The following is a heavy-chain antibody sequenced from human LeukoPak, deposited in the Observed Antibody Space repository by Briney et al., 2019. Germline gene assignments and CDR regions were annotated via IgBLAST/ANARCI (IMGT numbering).Heavy chain of an antibody. V-gene: IGHV4-34*01. CDR3: ARVQYYYDSSGLRLVWYFDL. Sequence: SETLSLTCAVYGGSFSGYYWSWIRQPPGKGLEWIGEINHSGSTNYNPSLKSRVTISVDTSKNQFSLKLSSVTAADTAVYYCARVQYYYDSSGLRLVWYFDLWGRGTLATVSS. D-gene: IGHD3-22*01. J-gene: IGHJ2*01. CDR2: INHSGST. CDR1: GGSFSGYY.